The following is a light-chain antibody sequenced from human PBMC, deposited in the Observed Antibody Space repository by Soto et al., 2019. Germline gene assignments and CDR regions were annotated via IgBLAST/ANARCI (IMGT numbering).Light chain of an antibody. Sequence: DIQMTQSPPSLSASVGDRVTITFQASHDIDKNLNWYQQKPGKAPKLLVYVASNLETGVTSTFSGSGSGTDFTFTISSLEPEDFATYYCQQSDTIPLTLGGGNKVDIK. CDR1: HDIDKN. CDR3: QQSDTIPLT. J-gene: IGKJ4*01. V-gene: IGKV1-33*01. CDR2: VAS.